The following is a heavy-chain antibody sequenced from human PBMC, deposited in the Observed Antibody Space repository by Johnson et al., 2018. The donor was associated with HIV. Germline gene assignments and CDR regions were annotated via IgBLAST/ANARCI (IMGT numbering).Heavy chain of an antibody. CDR1: GFTFSSNS. CDR2: IRYDGSNK. D-gene: IGHD6-25*01. V-gene: IGHV3-30*04. J-gene: IGHJ3*02. Sequence: QVQLVESGGGVVQPGRSLRLSCAASGFTFSSNSMHWVRQAPGKGLEWVAIIRYDGSNKYYADSVKGRFTISRDNSKNTLYLQMNSLRAEDTAVYYCARTRLTIGFDILCHGTMVTVCS. CDR3: ARTRLTIGFDI.